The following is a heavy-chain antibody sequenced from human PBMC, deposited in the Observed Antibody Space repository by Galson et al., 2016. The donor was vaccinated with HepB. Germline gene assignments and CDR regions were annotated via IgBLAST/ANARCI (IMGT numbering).Heavy chain of an antibody. CDR2: ISSTGSFI. J-gene: IGHJ4*02. D-gene: IGHD3-3*01. CDR1: GFTFSGYS. CDR3: AIAPRAFWSGSAIEF. V-gene: IGHV3-21*01. Sequence: SLRLSCAASGFTFSGYSMSWVRQAPGKGLEWVSSISSTGSFIYLADSVKGRFTISRDDAQNSLFLQMNSPRGEDPAVYYCAIAPRAFWSGSAIEFWGQGSLVTVSS.